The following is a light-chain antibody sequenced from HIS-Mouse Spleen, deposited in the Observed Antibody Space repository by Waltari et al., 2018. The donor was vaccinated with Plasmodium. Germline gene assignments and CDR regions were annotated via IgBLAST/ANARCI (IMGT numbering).Light chain of an antibody. CDR2: WAS. CDR1: QRVLYSSNNKNY. J-gene: IGKJ2*01. V-gene: IGKV4-1*01. CDR3: QQYYSTPPYT. Sequence: DIVMTQSPDSLSVSLGEGAPINCKSSQRVLYSSNNKNYLAWYQQKPGQPPKLLIYWASTRESGVPDRFSGSGSGTDFTLTISSLQAEDVAVYYCQQYYSTPPYTFGQGTKLEIK.